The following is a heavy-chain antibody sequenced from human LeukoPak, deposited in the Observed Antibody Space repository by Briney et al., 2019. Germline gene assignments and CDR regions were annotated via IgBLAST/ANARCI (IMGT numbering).Heavy chain of an antibody. CDR2: IYYSGST. Sequence: SETLSLTCTVSGGSISSSSYYWGWIRQPPGKGLEWIGSIYYSGSTYYNPSLKSRVTISVDRSKNQFSLKLSSVTAADTAVYYCARGYYDSSGYSFYYFDYWGQGTLVTVSS. J-gene: IGHJ4*02. V-gene: IGHV4-39*07. D-gene: IGHD3-22*01. CDR1: GGSISSSSYY. CDR3: ARGYYDSSGYSFYYFDY.